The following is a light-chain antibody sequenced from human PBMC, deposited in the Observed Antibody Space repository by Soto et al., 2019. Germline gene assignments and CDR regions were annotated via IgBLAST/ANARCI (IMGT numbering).Light chain of an antibody. CDR3: QQGNIFPWT. CDR2: KTS. CDR1: QSIVGW. Sequence: DIHMTQSPSALSASVGDRVTITCRASQSIVGWLAWYQQKPGKAPKLLIYKTSSLESGVPSRFSGSGSGTDFTLTISSLQPEDFASYYCQQGNIFPWTFGQGTKVDI. J-gene: IGKJ1*01. V-gene: IGKV1-5*03.